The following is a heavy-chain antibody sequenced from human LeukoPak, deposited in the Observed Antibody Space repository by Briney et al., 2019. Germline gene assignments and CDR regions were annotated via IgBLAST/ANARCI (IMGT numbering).Heavy chain of an antibody. J-gene: IGHJ6*03. CDR1: GFTFSSYG. CDR2: ISYDGSNK. Sequence: PGGSLRLSCAASGFTFSSYGMHWVRQAPGKGLEWVAVISYDGSNKYYADSVKGRFTISRDNSKNTLYLQMNSLRAEDTAVYYCAKTGYSSSWYWDYYYYMDVWGKGTTVTVSS. V-gene: IGHV3-30*18. CDR3: AKTGYSSSWYWDYYYYMDV. D-gene: IGHD6-13*01.